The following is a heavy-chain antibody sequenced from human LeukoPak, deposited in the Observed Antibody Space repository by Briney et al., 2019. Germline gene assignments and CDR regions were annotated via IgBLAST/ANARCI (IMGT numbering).Heavy chain of an antibody. Sequence: GGSLRLSCAASGFTFSNAWVSWVRQAPGKGLEWVGRIKSKTDGGTADYAAPVKGRFTISREDSKNTLYLQMNSLKTEDTAVYYCATLPITIFGVVLGYWGQGTLVTVSS. V-gene: IGHV3-15*01. D-gene: IGHD3-3*01. CDR2: IKSKTDGGTA. CDR1: GFTFSNAW. J-gene: IGHJ4*02. CDR3: ATLPITIFGVVLGY.